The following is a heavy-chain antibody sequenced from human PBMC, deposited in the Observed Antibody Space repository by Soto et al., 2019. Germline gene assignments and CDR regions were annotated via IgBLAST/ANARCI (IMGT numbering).Heavy chain of an antibody. Sequence: GGSLRLSCAASGFTFSSYSMNWVRQAPGKGLEWVSYISSSSSTIYYADSVKGRFTISRDNAKNSLYLQMNSLRDEDTAVYYCARDRSVTTPNYGMDVWGQGTTVTVSS. D-gene: IGHD3-3*01. CDR1: GFTFSSYS. CDR2: ISSSSSTI. CDR3: ARDRSVTTPNYGMDV. J-gene: IGHJ6*02. V-gene: IGHV3-48*02.